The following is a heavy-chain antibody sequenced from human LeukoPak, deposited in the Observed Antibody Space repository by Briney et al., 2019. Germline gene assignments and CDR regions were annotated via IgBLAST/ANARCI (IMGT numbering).Heavy chain of an antibody. D-gene: IGHD2-2*01. J-gene: IGHJ4*02. CDR3: AREIRVPAAQNYFDY. CDR2: ISASGGDT. V-gene: IGHV3-23*01. CDR1: GFTFSNYA. Sequence: GGSLRLSCVVSGFTFSNYAMSWVRRAPGKGLEWVSGISASGGDTYYADSVKGRFTISRDNSKNTLYLQMNSLRAEDTAVYYCAREIRVPAAQNYFDYWGQGTLVTVSS.